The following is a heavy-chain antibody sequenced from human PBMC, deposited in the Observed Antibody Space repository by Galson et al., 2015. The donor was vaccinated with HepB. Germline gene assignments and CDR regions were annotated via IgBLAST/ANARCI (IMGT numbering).Heavy chain of an antibody. D-gene: IGHD3-3*01. V-gene: IGHV1-18*01. CDR3: ARVDYDFWSGYYSTYYYLAV. J-gene: IGHJ6*03. CDR2: IRADNGNT. CDR1: GYTFTNYG. Sequence: SVKVSCKASGYTFTNYGIGWVRQAPGQGLEWMGWIRADNGNTQYAQKLQGRVTMTTDTSTSTAYMELRSLRSDDTAVYYCARVDYDFWSGYYSTYYYLAVWGKGTTVTVSS.